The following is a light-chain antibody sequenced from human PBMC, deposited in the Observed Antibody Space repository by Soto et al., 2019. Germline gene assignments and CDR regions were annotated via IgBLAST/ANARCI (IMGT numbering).Light chain of an antibody. CDR1: QSVRSS. V-gene: IGKV3-11*01. CDR2: DAS. Sequence: PGERATLSCRASQSVRSSLAWYQQKPGQAPRLLIYDASNRATGIPARFSGSGSGTDFTLTISSLEPEDFAVYYCQQRSNWPPEVTFGPGTKGDIK. J-gene: IGKJ3*01. CDR3: QQRSNWPPEVT.